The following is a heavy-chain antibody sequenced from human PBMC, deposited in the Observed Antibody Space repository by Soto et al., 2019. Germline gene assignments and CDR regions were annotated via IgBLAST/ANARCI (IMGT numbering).Heavy chain of an antibody. CDR3: ARDRASTSWRGVISGGYY. CDR2: ISYDGSNK. J-gene: IGHJ4*02. D-gene: IGHD3-10*01. CDR1: GFTFSSYA. Sequence: GGSLRLSCAASGFTFSSYAMHWVRQAPGKGLEWVAVISYDGSNKYYADSVKGRFTISRDNSKNALYLQMNSLRAEDTAVYYCARDRASTSWRGVISGGYYWGQGTLVTVSS. V-gene: IGHV3-30-3*01.